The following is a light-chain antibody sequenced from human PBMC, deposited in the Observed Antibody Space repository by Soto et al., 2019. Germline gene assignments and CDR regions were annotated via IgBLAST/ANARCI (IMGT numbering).Light chain of an antibody. CDR1: SNDVGGYDS. CDR2: EVS. V-gene: IGLV2-14*01. J-gene: IGLJ2*01. Sequence: QSVLTQPASVSGSPGQSITLSCTGTSNDVGGYDSVSWYQHHPGKAPKLMIYEVSHRPSGVSYRFSGSKSGNTASLTISGLQAEDEADYYCSSYSTTSTLVVFGRGTKLTVL. CDR3: SSYSTTSTLVV.